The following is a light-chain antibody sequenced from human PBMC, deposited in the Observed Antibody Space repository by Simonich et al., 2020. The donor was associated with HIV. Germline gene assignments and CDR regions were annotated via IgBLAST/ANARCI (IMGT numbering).Light chain of an antibody. V-gene: IGKV4-1*01. Sequence: DIVMTQSPDSLAVSLGERATINCKSRQSVLYSSNNKNYLAWYQQKPGPPPKLLIYCASTRESGVPYRFSGSGSGTDFTLTISSLQAEDVAVYYCQQYFSTPRTFGQGTKVEIK. CDR1: QSVLYSSNNKNY. J-gene: IGKJ1*01. CDR3: QQYFSTPRT. CDR2: CAS.